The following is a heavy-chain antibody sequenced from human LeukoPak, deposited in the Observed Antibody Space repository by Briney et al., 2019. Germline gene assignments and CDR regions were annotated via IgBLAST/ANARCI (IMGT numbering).Heavy chain of an antibody. J-gene: IGHJ3*02. Sequence: GASVKVSCKASGYTFTGYYMHWVRQAPGQGLEWMGRINPNSGGTNYAQKFQGRVTMTRDTSISTAYMELSRLRSDDTAVYYCARVPSILLSMAETHAFDIWGRGTMVTVSS. CDR1: GYTFTGYY. D-gene: IGHD3-10*01. CDR3: ARVPSILLSMAETHAFDI. V-gene: IGHV1-2*06. CDR2: INPNSGGT.